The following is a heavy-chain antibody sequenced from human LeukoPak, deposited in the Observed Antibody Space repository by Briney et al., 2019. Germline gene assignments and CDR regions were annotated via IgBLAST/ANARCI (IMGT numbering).Heavy chain of an antibody. CDR3: AAGGITYYYGSGSLRAGWFDP. D-gene: IGHD3-10*01. V-gene: IGHV1-69*04. Sequence: ASVKVSCKASGGTFSSYAISWVRQAPGQGLEWMGRIIPILGIANYAQKFQGRVTITADKSTSTAYMELSSLRSEDTAVYYCAAGGITYYYGSGSLRAGWFDPWGQGTLVTVSS. CDR2: IIPILGIA. J-gene: IGHJ5*02. CDR1: GGTFSSYA.